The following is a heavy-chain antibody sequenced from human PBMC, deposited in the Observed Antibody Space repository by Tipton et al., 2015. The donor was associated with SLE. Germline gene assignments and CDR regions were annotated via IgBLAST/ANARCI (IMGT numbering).Heavy chain of an antibody. CDR2: IYYSGST. V-gene: IGHV4-59*01. D-gene: IGHD6-19*01. CDR1: GGSITSYY. CDR3: ARDPRGYSSGWYAFDI. J-gene: IGHJ3*02. Sequence: TLSLTCTVSGGSITSYYWSWIRQPPGKGLEWIGYIYYSGSTNYHPSLKSRVTISVDTSKNQFSLKLSSVTTADTAVYYCARDPRGYSSGWYAFDIWGQGTMVTVSS.